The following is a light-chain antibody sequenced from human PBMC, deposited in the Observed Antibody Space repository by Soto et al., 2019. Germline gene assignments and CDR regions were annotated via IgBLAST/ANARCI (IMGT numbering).Light chain of an antibody. J-gene: IGKJ3*01. Sequence: EIVMTQSPATLSVSPGERPTLSCGAIKGVSPNLAWYQQRPGQPPRLLIYGASTRATGIPARFSGSGSGTEFTLTISSLQSEDFAIYYCQQYDTWPLFGPGTKVDLK. CDR2: GAS. CDR3: QQYDTWPL. CDR1: KGVSPN. V-gene: IGKV3-15*01.